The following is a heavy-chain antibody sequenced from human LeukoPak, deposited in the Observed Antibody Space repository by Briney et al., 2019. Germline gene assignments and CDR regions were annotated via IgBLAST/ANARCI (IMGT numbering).Heavy chain of an antibody. CDR1: GGTFSSYA. Sequence: VASVKVSCTASGGTFSSYAISWVRQAPGQGLEWMGGIIPIFGTANYAQKFQGRVTITTDESTSTAYMELSSLRSEDTAVYYCARAPGRYDYYMDVWGKGTTVTVSS. D-gene: IGHD2-2*01. V-gene: IGHV1-69*05. CDR2: IIPIFGTA. CDR3: ARAPGRYDYYMDV. J-gene: IGHJ6*03.